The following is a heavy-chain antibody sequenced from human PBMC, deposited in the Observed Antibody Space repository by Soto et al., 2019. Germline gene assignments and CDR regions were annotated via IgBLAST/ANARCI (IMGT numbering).Heavy chain of an antibody. CDR1: GFTFSSYS. J-gene: IGHJ6*02. CDR2: ISSSSYI. V-gene: IGHV3-21*01. D-gene: IGHD2-8*02. Sequence: GSLRLSCAASGFTFSSYSMNWVRQAPGKGLEWVSSISSSSYIYYADSVKGRFTISRDNAKNSLYLQMNSLRAEDTAVYYCARGLLRLVGGMDVWGQGTTVTVSS. CDR3: ARGLLRLVGGMDV.